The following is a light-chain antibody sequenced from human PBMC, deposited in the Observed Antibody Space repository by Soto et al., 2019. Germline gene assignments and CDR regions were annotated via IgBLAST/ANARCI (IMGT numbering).Light chain of an antibody. J-gene: IGLJ2*01. CDR2: EVS. Sequence: QSALTQPASVSGSPGQSIIISCTGTSSDVGGYNYVSWYQQHPGKAPKLMIYEVSNRPSGVSSRFSGSKSGNTASLTISGLQAEDEADYYCSSYTRSSALVLFGGGTKVTVL. V-gene: IGLV2-14*01. CDR1: SSDVGGYNY. CDR3: SSYTRSSALVL.